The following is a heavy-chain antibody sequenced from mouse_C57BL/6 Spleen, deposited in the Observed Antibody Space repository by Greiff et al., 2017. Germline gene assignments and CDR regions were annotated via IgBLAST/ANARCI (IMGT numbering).Heavy chain of an antibody. Sequence: EVKVEESGGGLVQPGGSMKLSCVASGFTFSNSWMHWVRQSPEKGLEWVAQIRLKSDNYETHYAESVKGRFTISRDDSKSSVYLQMNNLRAEDTGIYYCTESSNSWYFDVWGTGTTVTVSS. V-gene: IGHV6-3*01. CDR2: IRLKSDNYET. D-gene: IGHD2-5*01. CDR3: TESSNSWYFDV. J-gene: IGHJ1*03. CDR1: GFTFSNSW.